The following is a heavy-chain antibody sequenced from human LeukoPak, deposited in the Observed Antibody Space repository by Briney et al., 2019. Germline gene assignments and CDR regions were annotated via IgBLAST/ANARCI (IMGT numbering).Heavy chain of an antibody. V-gene: IGHV3-23*01. CDR2: LSGSGCST. J-gene: IGHJ4*02. Sequence: GGSLRLSCVFSGFTFSSYAMSWVRQAPGKGLEWGSSLSGSGCSTYYADSVKGRFTISRDNSKNTLYLQMNSLRVEDTAVYYCAKDPHTGYSFAYWGQGTLVTVSS. CDR1: GFTFSSYA. CDR3: AKDPHTGYSFAY. D-gene: IGHD5-18*01.